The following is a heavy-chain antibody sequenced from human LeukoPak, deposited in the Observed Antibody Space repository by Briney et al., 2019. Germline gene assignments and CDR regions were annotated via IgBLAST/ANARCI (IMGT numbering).Heavy chain of an antibody. J-gene: IGHJ5*02. CDR1: GGSFSDYY. CDR3: ARALPPGATAYGVVDS. CDR2: INHSGNT. D-gene: IGHD3-10*01. Sequence: PSETLSLTCAVYGGSFSDYYWSWVRQPPGKGLEWIGEINHSGNTNYNPSLKSRVTISVDTSKKQFSLKLRSVAAADTAVYYCARALPPGATAYGVVDSWGQGTLVTVSS. V-gene: IGHV4-34*01.